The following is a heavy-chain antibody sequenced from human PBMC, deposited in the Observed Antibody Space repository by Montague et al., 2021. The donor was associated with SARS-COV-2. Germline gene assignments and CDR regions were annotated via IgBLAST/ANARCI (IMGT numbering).Heavy chain of an antibody. D-gene: IGHD2-2*01. J-gene: IGHJ6*03. CDR1: GFTFSSYG. V-gene: IGHV3-33*06. Sequence: SLRLSCAASGFTFSSYGMHWVRQAPGKGLEWVAVIWYDGSNKYYADSVKGRFTISGDNSKNTLYLQMNSLRAEDTAVYYCAKDREYQLPYYYYYMDVWGKGTTVTVSS. CDR2: IWYDGSNK. CDR3: AKDREYQLPYYYYYMDV.